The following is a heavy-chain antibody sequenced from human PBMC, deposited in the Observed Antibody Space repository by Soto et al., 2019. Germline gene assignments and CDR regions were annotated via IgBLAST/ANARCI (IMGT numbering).Heavy chain of an antibody. CDR2: IIPYSAST. D-gene: IGHD2-2*01. CDR1: GGFYNNYA. CDR3: AWARYVASQRVKTYYSGLDM. J-gene: IGHJ6*02. V-gene: IGHV1-69*12. Sequence: QAHLEQSGTAVRKFGSSVRVSCQASGGFYNNYALIWVRQAPGQGLEWVGGIIPYSASTKLATKFRDRVPITADRYTATGSVGLISLTSEETAVYYCAWARYVASQRVKTYYSGLDMWGQGATVIV.